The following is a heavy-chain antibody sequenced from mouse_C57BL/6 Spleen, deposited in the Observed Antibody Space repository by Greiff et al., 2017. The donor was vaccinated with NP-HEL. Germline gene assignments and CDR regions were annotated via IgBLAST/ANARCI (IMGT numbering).Heavy chain of an antibody. Sequence: VQLQQPGAELVRPGSSVKLSCKASGYTFTSYWMHWVKQRPIQGLEWIGNIDPSDSETHYNQKFKDKATLTVDKSSSTAYMQLSSLTSEDSAVYYCAREPFTTVVDWYFDVWGTGTTVTVSS. CDR3: AREPFTTVVDWYFDV. D-gene: IGHD1-1*01. V-gene: IGHV1-52*01. J-gene: IGHJ1*03. CDR1: GYTFTSYW. CDR2: IDPSDSET.